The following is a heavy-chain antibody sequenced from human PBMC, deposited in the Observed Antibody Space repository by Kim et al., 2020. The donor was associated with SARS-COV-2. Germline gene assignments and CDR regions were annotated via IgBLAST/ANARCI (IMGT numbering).Heavy chain of an antibody. J-gene: IGHJ4*02. Sequence: SGPTLVNPTQTLTLTCTFSGFSLSTNGVGVGWIRQPPGRALEWLALMYWDGDTRYSPSLKSRLTITKDTSQNQVVLTMTNMDPVDTATYYCARRRVAARPYYFDYWGQGTLVTVSS. D-gene: IGHD6-6*01. CDR1: GFSLSTNGVG. CDR2: MYWDGDT. V-gene: IGHV2-5*02. CDR3: ARRRVAARPYYFDY.